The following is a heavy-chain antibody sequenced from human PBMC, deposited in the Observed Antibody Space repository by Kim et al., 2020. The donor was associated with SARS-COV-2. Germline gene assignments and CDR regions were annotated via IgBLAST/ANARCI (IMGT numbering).Heavy chain of an antibody. CDR1: GFTFSSYG. CDR3: AKVMDYGDGSGGFN. D-gene: IGHD4-17*01. Sequence: GGSLRLSCAASGFTFSSYGMHWVRQAPGKGLEWVAVISYDGSNKYYADSVKGRFTISRDNSKNTLYLQMNSLRAGDTAVYYCAKVMDYGDGSGGFNWGQGTLVTVSS. CDR2: ISYDGSNK. V-gene: IGHV3-30*18. J-gene: IGHJ4*02.